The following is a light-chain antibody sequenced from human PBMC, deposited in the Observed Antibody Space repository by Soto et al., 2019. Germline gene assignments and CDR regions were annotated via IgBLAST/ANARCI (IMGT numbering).Light chain of an antibody. CDR2: AAS. CDR1: QGISSY. V-gene: IGKV1-9*01. Sequence: IQLTQSLSSLSASVGDRVTITCRASQGISSYLAWYQQKPGKAPKLLIYAASTLQSGVPSRFSGSGSGTDFTLTISSLQPEDFATYYCQQLNSYPHFGPGTKVDIK. J-gene: IGKJ3*01. CDR3: QQLNSYPH.